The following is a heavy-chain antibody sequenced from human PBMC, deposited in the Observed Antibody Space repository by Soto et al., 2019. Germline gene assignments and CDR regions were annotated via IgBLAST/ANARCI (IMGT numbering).Heavy chain of an antibody. J-gene: IGHJ5*02. Sequence: ESGGGVVQPGRSLRLSCAASGFTFSSYAMHWVRQAPGKGLEWVAVISYDGSNKYYADSVKGRFTISRDNSKNTLYLQMNSLRAEDTAVYYCARGVRIMITFGGVIARPGWFDPWGQGTLVTVSS. CDR3: ARGVRIMITFGGVIARPGWFDP. D-gene: IGHD3-16*02. V-gene: IGHV3-30-3*01. CDR2: ISYDGSNK. CDR1: GFTFSSYA.